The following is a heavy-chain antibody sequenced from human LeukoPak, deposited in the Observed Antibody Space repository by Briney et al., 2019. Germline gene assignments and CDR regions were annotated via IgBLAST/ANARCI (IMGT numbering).Heavy chain of an antibody. CDR1: GFTFTSSA. Sequence: SVKVSCKASGFTFTSSAMQWVRQARGQRLEWIGWIVVGSGNTNYAQKFQERVTITRDMSTSTAYMELSSLRSEDTAVYYCAADPYSSPTYYNYGMDVWGQGTTVTVSS. CDR2: IVVGSGNT. J-gene: IGHJ6*02. V-gene: IGHV1-58*02. CDR3: AADPYSSPTYYNYGMDV. D-gene: IGHD6-13*01.